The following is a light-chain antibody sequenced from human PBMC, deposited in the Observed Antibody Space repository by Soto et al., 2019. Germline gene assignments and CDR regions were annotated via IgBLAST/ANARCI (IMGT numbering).Light chain of an antibody. J-gene: IGKJ1*01. CDR1: QDISNY. V-gene: IGKV1-33*01. CDR2: DAS. Sequence: DIQMTQSPSSLSASVGDRVTITCQASQDISNYLNWYQQKPGKAPKLLIYDASNLETGVPSRFSGSGSGTDFTLTISSLQPDDFATYFCQQYNSYSPPTFGQGTKVDIK. CDR3: QQYNSYSPPT.